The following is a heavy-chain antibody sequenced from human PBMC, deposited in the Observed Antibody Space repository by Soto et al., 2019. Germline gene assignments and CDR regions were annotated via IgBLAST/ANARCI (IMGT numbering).Heavy chain of an antibody. D-gene: IGHD3-9*01. J-gene: IGHJ6*03. Sequence: RSSNQQHPGKGLEFIGYIYHSGATEYTPSLKSRVTISVDKSENQFSLQMRSVSAADTAMYFCARLGLTGPTRQNHLYHLDGCGAGATVT. CDR2: IYHSGAT. CDR3: ARLGLTGPTRQNHLYHLDG. V-gene: IGHV4-59*03.